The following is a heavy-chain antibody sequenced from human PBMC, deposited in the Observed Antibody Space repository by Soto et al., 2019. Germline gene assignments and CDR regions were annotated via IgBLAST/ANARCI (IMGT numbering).Heavy chain of an antibody. D-gene: IGHD2-15*01. CDR1: GFTFSSYG. CDR3: AKEKIGYCSGGSCYGDYFDY. CDR2: ISYDGSNK. Sequence: GSLRLSCAASGFTFSSYGMHWVRQAPGKGLEWVAVISYDGSNKYYADSVKGRFTISRDNSKNTLYLQMNSLRAEDTAVYYCAKEKIGYCSGGSCYGDYFDYWGQGTLVTVSS. V-gene: IGHV3-30*18. J-gene: IGHJ4*02.